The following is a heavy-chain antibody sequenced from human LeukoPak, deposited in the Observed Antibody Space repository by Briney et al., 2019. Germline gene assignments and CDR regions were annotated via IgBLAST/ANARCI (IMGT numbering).Heavy chain of an antibody. CDR1: GGSIRTYY. J-gene: IGHJ4*02. Sequence: PSETLSLTCAVSGGSIRTYYWSWIRQPPGKGLEWIGYIYYSGSTNYNPSLESRVTISVDTSKNQFSLKLSSVTAADTAVYFCATTYYYNSSGYYYWGRGTLVTVSS. CDR2: IYYSGST. CDR3: ATTYYYNSSGYYY. D-gene: IGHD3-22*01. V-gene: IGHV4-59*08.